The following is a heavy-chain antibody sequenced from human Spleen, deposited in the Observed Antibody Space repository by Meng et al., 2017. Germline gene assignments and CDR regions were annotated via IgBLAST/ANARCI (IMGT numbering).Heavy chain of an antibody. CDR1: GFTFDDYT. CDR2: ISWDGGST. Sequence: GGSLRLSCAASGFTFDDYTMDWVRQAPGKGLEWVSLISWDGGSTYYADSVKGRFTISRDNSKNSLYLQMNSLRTEDTALYYCAKEGSGSYPNYYFDYRGQGTLVTVSS. CDR3: AKEGSGSYPNYYFDY. D-gene: IGHD1-26*01. J-gene: IGHJ4*02. V-gene: IGHV3-43*01.